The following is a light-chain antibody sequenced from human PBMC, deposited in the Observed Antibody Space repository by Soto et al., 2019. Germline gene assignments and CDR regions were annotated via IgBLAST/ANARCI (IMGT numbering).Light chain of an antibody. V-gene: IGKV3-11*01. CDR1: QSVSSY. CDR3: QQPSNWLPLT. J-gene: IGKJ4*01. Sequence: EIVLTQSPATLSLSPGERATLSCRASQSVSSYLAWYQQKPGQAPRLLIYDASNRATGIPARFSGSGSGTDFTLTISSLEPEDFAVYYCQQPSNWLPLTFGGGTKVDIK. CDR2: DAS.